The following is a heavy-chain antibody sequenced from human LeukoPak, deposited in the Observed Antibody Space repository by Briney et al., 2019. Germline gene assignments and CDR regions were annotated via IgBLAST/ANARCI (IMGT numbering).Heavy chain of an antibody. D-gene: IGHD6-13*01. Sequence: GGSLRLSCAGSGFTFSNYAMTWVRQAPGRGLERVSAISGTGGNTFYADSVRGRFTISRDNSENTLYLQMNSLRAEDTAVYYCAKASTTWHDESWGQGTPVTVSS. CDR1: GFTFSNYA. CDR3: AKASTTWHDES. CDR2: ISGTGGNT. V-gene: IGHV3-23*01. J-gene: IGHJ5*02.